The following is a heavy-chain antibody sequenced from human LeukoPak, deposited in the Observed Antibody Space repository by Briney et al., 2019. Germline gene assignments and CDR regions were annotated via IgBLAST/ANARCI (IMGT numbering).Heavy chain of an antibody. V-gene: IGHV3-48*01. J-gene: IGHJ4*02. CDR3: ARGITIFGVVTPAFDY. Sequence: GGSLRLSCAASGFTFSSYSMNWVRQAPGKGLEWVSYISSSSSTIYYADSVKGRFTISRDNAKNSLYLQMNRLRAEDTAVYYCARGITIFGVVTPAFDYWGQGTLVTVSS. CDR1: GFTFSSYS. D-gene: IGHD3-3*01. CDR2: ISSSSSTI.